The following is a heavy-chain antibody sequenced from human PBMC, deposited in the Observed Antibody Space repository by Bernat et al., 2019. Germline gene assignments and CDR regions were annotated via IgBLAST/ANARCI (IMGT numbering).Heavy chain of an antibody. D-gene: IGHD2-2*01. CDR2: ISYDGSNK. V-gene: IGHV3-30-3*01. CDR1: GFTFSSYA. CDR3: ARALEDIVVVPAAPFDY. J-gene: IGHJ4*02. Sequence: QVQLVESGGGVVQPGRSLRLSCAASGFTFSSYAMHWVRQAPGKGLEWVAVISYDGSNKYYADSVKGRFTISRDNSQNTLYLQMNSLRAEDTAVYYCARALEDIVVVPAAPFDYWGQGTLVTVSS.